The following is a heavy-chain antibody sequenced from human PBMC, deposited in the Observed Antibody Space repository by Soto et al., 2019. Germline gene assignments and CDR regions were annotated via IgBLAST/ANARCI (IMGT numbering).Heavy chain of an antibody. J-gene: IGHJ5*02. CDR2: IYHSGST. D-gene: IGHD2-8*01. CDR3: ARETIVRRQRNWFDP. V-gene: IGHV4-4*02. CDR1: GGSISSSNW. Sequence: QVQLQESGPGLVKPSGTLSLTCAVSGGSISSSNWWSWVRQPPGKGLEWIGEIYHSGSTNYNPSLTSRVTISVDKSKNQFSLKLSSVTAADTAVYYCARETIVRRQRNWFDPWGQGTLVTVSS.